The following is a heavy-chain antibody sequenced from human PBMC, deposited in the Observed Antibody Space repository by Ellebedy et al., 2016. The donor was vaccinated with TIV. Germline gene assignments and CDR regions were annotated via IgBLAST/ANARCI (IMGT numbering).Heavy chain of an antibody. CDR1: GFTFDDYA. Sequence: GGSLRLSXAASGFTFDDYAMSWVRQAPGKGLEWVSAISGSGGSTYYADSVKGRFTISRDNSKNTLYLQMNSLRAEDTAVYYCAKALGYSGYDWAIAAAEAGDYWGQGTLVTVSS. J-gene: IGHJ4*02. D-gene: IGHD5-12*01. V-gene: IGHV3-23*01. CDR2: ISGSGGST. CDR3: AKALGYSGYDWAIAAAEAGDY.